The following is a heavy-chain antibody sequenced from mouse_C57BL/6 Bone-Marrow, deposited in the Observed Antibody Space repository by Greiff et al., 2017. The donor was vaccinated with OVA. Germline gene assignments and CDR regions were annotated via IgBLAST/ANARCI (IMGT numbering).Heavy chain of an antibody. J-gene: IGHJ4*01. Sequence: DVQLVESGGGLVQPGGSLSLSCAASGFTFTDYYMSWVRQPPGKALEWLGFIRNKANGYTTEYSASVKGRFTISRDNSQSILYLQMNALRAEDSATYYCASSYGYDGYYYAMDYWGQGTSVTVSS. CDR3: ASSYGYDGYYYAMDY. CDR2: IRNKANGYTT. V-gene: IGHV7-3*01. D-gene: IGHD2-2*01. CDR1: GFTFTDYY.